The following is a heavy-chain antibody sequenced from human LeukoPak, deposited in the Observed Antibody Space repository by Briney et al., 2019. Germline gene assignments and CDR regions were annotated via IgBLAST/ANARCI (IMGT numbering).Heavy chain of an antibody. CDR3: ARDVGCSSTSCYAHFDY. D-gene: IGHD2-2*01. CDR2: ISAYNVNT. V-gene: IGHV1-18*04. J-gene: IGHJ4*02. Sequence: ASVKVSCKASGYTFTSYGISWVRQAPGQGLEWMGWISAYNVNTNYAQKLQGGVTMTTDTSTSTAYMEMRSLRSDDTAVYYCARDVGCSSTSCYAHFDYWGQGTLVTVSS. CDR1: GYTFTSYG.